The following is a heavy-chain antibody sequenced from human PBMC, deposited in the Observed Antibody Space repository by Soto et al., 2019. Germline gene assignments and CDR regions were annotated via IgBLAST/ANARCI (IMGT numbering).Heavy chain of an antibody. CDR3: GRGRGYSNAWGSYYSGMDV. CDR1: GASLSDNY. Sequence: PSETLSLTCAVYGASLSDNYCNWLRQPPGKGLEWIGEINHSGNTNYNPSLRSRVTISIDTSKNQLSLNLRSVSAADTAVYFCGRGRGYSNAWGSYYSGMDVWGQGTTVTVSS. CDR2: INHSGNT. J-gene: IGHJ6*02. V-gene: IGHV4-34*01. D-gene: IGHD6-19*01.